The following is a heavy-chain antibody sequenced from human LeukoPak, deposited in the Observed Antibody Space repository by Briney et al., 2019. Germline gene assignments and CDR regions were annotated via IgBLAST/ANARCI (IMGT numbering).Heavy chain of an antibody. J-gene: IGHJ4*02. V-gene: IGHV1-46*01. Sequence: AASVKVSCKASGYTFTSYYMHWVRQAPGQGLEWMGIINPSGGSTTYAQKFQGRVTMTRDTSTSTVYMELSSLRAEDTAVYYCANLDYDYVWGSYRPYYFDYWGQGTLVTVSS. D-gene: IGHD3-16*02. CDR1: GYTFTSYY. CDR2: INPSGGST. CDR3: ANLDYDYVWGSYRPYYFDY.